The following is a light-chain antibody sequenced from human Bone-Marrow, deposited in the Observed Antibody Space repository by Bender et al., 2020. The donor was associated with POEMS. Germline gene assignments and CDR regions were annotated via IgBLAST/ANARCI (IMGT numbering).Light chain of an antibody. CDR1: SSDADDFNY. CDR2: EVT. CDR3: TSYADSASANWL. Sequence: QSALTQPRSVSGSPGQSVTISCTGASSDADDFNYVSWYQQHPDKAPKLMIYEVTKRPSGVPDRFSGSKSGNTASLTVSGLQAEDEADYYCTSYADSASANWLFGGGTKLTVL. V-gene: IGLV2-11*01. J-gene: IGLJ3*02.